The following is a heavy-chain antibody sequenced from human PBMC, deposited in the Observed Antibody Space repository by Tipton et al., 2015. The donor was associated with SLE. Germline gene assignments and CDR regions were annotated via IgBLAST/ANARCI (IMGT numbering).Heavy chain of an antibody. CDR3: ARGFLEWLFEDAFAI. CDR1: GGSISSGSYY. CDR2: VYTSGSP. Sequence: TLSLTCTVSGGSISSGSYYWSWIRQPAGKGLEWTGRVYTSGSPTYNPSLKSRVTISVDTSKSQFSLKLSSVTAADTAVHYCARGFLEWLFEDAFAICGQGTMVTVSS. J-gene: IGHJ3*02. V-gene: IGHV4-61*02. D-gene: IGHD3-3*01.